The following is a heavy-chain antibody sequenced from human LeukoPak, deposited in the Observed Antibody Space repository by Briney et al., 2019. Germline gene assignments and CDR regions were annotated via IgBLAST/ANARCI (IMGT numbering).Heavy chain of an antibody. CDR2: IIPIFDTT. CDR1: GGTFSSYA. V-gene: IGHV1-69*01. CDR3: ARGGLGDYIWGSYRLQEFDY. J-gene: IGHJ4*02. Sequence: WASVKVSCKASGGTFSSYAISWVRQAPGQGLEWMGGIIPIFDTTNYAQKFQGRVTITAYESTSTAYMELSSLRSVDTAVYYCARGGLGDYIWGSYRLQEFDYWGQGTLVTVSS. D-gene: IGHD3-16*02.